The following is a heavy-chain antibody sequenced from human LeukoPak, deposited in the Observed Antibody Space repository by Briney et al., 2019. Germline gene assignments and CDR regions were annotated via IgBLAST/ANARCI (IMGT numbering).Heavy chain of an antibody. CDR2: ISYDGSNK. CDR1: GFTFSAYA. V-gene: IGHV3-30-3*01. CDR3: ARTTTPHYYGSGSYALGY. D-gene: IGHD3-10*01. J-gene: IGHJ4*02. Sequence: AGSLTLSCAASGFTFSAYALRWIRQRPGKGLEWVGEISYDGSNKYYADSVKGRFTISRDNSKNTLYLQMSSLSAEDTAVYYCARTTTPHYYGSGSYALGYWGQGTLVTVPS.